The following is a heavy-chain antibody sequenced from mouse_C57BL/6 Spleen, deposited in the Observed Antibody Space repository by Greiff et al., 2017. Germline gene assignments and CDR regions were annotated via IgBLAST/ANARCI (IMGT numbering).Heavy chain of an antibody. CDR1: GYAFSSSW. Sequence: QVQLQQSGPELVKPGASVKISCKASGYAFSSSWLNWVKQRPGKGLEWIGRFYPGDGDTNYNGKFKGKATLTADKSSSTAYMQLSSLTSEDSAVYFCARDYYGSFAYWGQGTLVTVSA. D-gene: IGHD1-1*01. V-gene: IGHV1-82*01. J-gene: IGHJ3*01. CDR2: FYPGDGDT. CDR3: ARDYYGSFAY.